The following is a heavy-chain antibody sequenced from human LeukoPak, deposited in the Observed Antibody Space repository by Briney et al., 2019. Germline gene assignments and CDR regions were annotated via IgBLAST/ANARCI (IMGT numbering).Heavy chain of an antibody. CDR2: ISSSSSYI. Sequence: GGSQRLSCAPSGFTFSSYSMNWVRHAPGKGLECLSSISSSSSYIYYADSVKARFTLSRDNAKNSLYLQMNSLRAEDTAVYYCAGGYEWELLGYWGQGTLVTVSS. D-gene: IGHD1-26*01. J-gene: IGHJ4*02. CDR3: AGGYEWELLGY. V-gene: IGHV3-21*01. CDR1: GFTFSSYS.